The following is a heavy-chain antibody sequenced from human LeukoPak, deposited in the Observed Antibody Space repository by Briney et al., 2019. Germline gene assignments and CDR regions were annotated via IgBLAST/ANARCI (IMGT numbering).Heavy chain of an antibody. V-gene: IGHV3-13*01. CDR3: ARDIAPSAIPDAFDF. CDR1: GFTFSSYD. J-gene: IGHJ3*01. Sequence: PGGSLRLSCAASGFTFSSYDMHWVRQATGKGLEWVSAIGTAGDTYYPGSVKGRFTISRENAKNSLYLQMNSLRAEDTAVYYCARDIAPSAIPDAFDFWGLGAMVTVSS. D-gene: IGHD2-2*02. CDR2: IGTAGDT.